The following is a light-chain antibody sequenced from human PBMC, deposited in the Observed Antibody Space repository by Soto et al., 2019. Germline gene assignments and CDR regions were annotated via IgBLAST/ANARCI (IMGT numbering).Light chain of an antibody. V-gene: IGKV3D-20*02. CDR2: GAS. Sequence: ESVLTQSPGTLSLSPGERATLSCRASQSVSNNYLAWYQQKPGQAPRLLIYGASTRATGIPDRFSGSGSGTDFTLTISSLQPEDFAVYYCQQRSNWPPITFGQGTRLEI. CDR1: QSVSNNY. J-gene: IGKJ5*01. CDR3: QQRSNWPPIT.